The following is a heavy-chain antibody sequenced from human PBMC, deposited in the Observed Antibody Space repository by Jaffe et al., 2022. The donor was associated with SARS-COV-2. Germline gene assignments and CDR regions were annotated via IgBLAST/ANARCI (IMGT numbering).Heavy chain of an antibody. Sequence: QVQLVESGGGVVQPGRSLRLSCAASGFTFSSYGMHWVRQAPGKGLEWVAVIWYDGSNKYYADSVKGRFTISRDNSKNTLYLQMNSLRAEDTAVYYCARDYDFWSGPTKSPGAYWGQGTLVTVSS. D-gene: IGHD3-3*01. CDR2: IWYDGSNK. J-gene: IGHJ4*02. CDR3: ARDYDFWSGPTKSPGAY. CDR1: GFTFSSYG. V-gene: IGHV3-33*01.